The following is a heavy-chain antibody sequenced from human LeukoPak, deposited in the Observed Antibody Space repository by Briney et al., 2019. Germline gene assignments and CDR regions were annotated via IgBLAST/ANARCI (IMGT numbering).Heavy chain of an antibody. CDR2: MNPNSGNT. J-gene: IGHJ4*02. V-gene: IGHV1-8*01. D-gene: IGHD3-3*01. CDR3: ARGATYYDFWSGYLYYFDY. CDR1: GYTFTSYD. Sequence: ASVKVSCKASGYTFTSYDINWVRQATGQGLEWMGWMNPNSGNTGYAQKFQGRVTMTRNTSISTAYMELSGLRSEDTAVYYCARGATYYDFWSGYLYYFDYWGQGTLVTVSS.